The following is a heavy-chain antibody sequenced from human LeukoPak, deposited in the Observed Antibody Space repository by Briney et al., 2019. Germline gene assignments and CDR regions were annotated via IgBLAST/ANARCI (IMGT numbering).Heavy chain of an antibody. Sequence: GGSLRLSCTASGFTFSSFWMHWVRQAPGKGLVWVSRINSDGSSTTYAESVKGRFTISRDNAKNTLYLQMNSLRAEDTAVYYCARSYSGSYDFDYWGQGTLVTVSP. CDR1: GFTFSSFW. CDR2: INSDGSST. J-gene: IGHJ4*02. CDR3: ARSYSGSYDFDY. V-gene: IGHV3-74*01. D-gene: IGHD1-26*01.